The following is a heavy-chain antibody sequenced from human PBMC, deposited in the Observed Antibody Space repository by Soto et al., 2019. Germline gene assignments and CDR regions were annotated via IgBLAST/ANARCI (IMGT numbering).Heavy chain of an antibody. CDR2: IIPIFGTA. Sequence: SVKVSCKASGGTFSSYAISWVRQAPGQGLEWMGGIIPIFGTANYAQKFQGRVTITADESTSTAYMELSSLRSEDTAVYYCARYMYNYDSSGYYYAAVFDYWGQGTLVTVSS. D-gene: IGHD3-22*01. V-gene: IGHV1-69*13. CDR3: ARYMYNYDSSGYYYAAVFDY. CDR1: GGTFSSYA. J-gene: IGHJ4*02.